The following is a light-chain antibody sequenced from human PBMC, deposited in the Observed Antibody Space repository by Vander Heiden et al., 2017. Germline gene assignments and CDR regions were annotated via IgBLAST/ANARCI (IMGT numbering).Light chain of an antibody. Sequence: DIQMTQFPSSLSASVGDRITITCRASQTISNYLNSYQQKPGNAPKLLIYTASNLQSGVPSRFSGSGSGTLFTLSISSLQPEDFATYYCQQSYSTPVYTFGQGTKLEIK. J-gene: IGKJ2*01. CDR1: QTISNY. V-gene: IGKV1-39*01. CDR2: TAS. CDR3: QQSYSTPVYT.